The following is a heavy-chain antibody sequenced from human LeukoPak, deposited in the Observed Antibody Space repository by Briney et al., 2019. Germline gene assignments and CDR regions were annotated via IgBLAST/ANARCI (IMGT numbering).Heavy chain of an antibody. CDR2: IIPIFGTA. CDR3: ARVGVATVTTSHYYYGMDV. V-gene: IGHV1-69*13. Sequence: ASVKVSCKASGGTFSSYAISWVRQAPGQGLEWMGGIIPIFGTANYAQKFQGRVTITADESTSTAYMELSSLRSEDTAVYYCARVGVATVTTSHYYYGMDVWGQGTTVTVSS. CDR1: GGTFSSYA. J-gene: IGHJ6*02. D-gene: IGHD4-17*01.